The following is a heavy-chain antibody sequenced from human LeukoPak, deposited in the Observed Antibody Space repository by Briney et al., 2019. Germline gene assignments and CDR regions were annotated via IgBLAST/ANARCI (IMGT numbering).Heavy chain of an antibody. J-gene: IGHJ3*02. D-gene: IGHD2-15*01. Sequence: SGPTLVNPTQTLTLTCTFSGFSFSSRGVGMGWTREPPGGLLEWLGVIYENDEKLYSSSLQNRLSITKDTSRNRVVLTMANMDPVDTATYYCAHRHRGVASDIWGQGTMVTVSS. CDR1: GFSFSSRGVG. CDR3: AHRHRGVASDI. CDR2: IYENDEK. V-gene: IGHV2-5*01.